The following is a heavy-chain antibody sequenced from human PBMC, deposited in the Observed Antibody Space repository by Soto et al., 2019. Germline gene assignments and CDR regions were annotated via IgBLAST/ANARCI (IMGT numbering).Heavy chain of an antibody. CDR2: ISAYNGNT. CDR3: ARVRLGTAMGDFDY. Sequence: ASVKVSCKASGYTFTSYGISWVRQAPGQGLEWMGWISAYNGNTNYAQKLQGRVTMTTDTSTSTAYMELRSLRSDDTAVYYCARVRLGTAMGDFDYWGQGTLVTVSS. V-gene: IGHV1-18*01. CDR1: GYTFTSYG. D-gene: IGHD5-18*01. J-gene: IGHJ4*02.